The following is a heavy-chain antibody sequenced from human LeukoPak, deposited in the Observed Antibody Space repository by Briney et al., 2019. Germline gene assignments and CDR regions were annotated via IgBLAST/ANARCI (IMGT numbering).Heavy chain of an antibody. CDR1: GFTFSTYD. Sequence: GGSLRLSCAASGFTFSTYDIHWVRQATGKGLDWVSAIDTTGYTYYAGSVKGRFTISRENAKNSLYLQMNNLRAGDTAVYYCARVAAGGKGFDYWGQGILVTVSS. CDR3: ARVAAGGKGFDY. CDR2: IDTTGYT. V-gene: IGHV3-13*01. D-gene: IGHD6-13*01. J-gene: IGHJ4*02.